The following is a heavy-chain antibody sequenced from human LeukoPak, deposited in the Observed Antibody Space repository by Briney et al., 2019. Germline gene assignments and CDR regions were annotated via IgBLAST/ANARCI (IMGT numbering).Heavy chain of an antibody. CDR3: ARFLHSCGFDY. CDR1: GGSISSYY. V-gene: IGHV4-59*01. D-gene: IGHD5-18*01. CDR2: IYYSGST. Sequence: KPSETLSLTCTVSGGSISSYYWSWIRQPPGKGLEWIGYIYYSGSTNYNPSLKSRVTISVDTSKSQFSLKLSSVTAADTAVYYCARFLHSCGFDYWGQGTLVTVSS. J-gene: IGHJ4*02.